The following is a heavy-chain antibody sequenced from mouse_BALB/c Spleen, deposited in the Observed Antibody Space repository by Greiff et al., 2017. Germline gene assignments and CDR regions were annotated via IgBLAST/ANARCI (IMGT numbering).Heavy chain of an antibody. V-gene: IGHV5-12-1*01. D-gene: IGHD2-1*01. CDR1: GFAFSSYD. J-gene: IGHJ3*01. CDR3: ARGGGNYPTWFAY. Sequence: EVQLVESGGGLVKPGGSLKLSCAASGFAFSSYDMSWVRQTPEKRLEWVAYISSGGGSTYYPDTVKGRFTISRDNAKNTLYLQMSSLKSEDTAMYYCARGGGNYPTWFAYWGQGTLVTVSA. CDR2: ISSGGGST.